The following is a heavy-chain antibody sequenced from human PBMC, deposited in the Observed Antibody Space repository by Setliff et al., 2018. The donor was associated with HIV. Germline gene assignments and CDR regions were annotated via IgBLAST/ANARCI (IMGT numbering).Heavy chain of an antibody. V-gene: IGHV4-34*01. J-gene: IGHJ4*02. CDR2: INHSGST. D-gene: IGHD1-1*01. CDR3: ARDLRGTQSSDY. CDR1: GGSFSGYY. Sequence: KASETLSLTCAVYGGSFSGYYWSWIRQPPGKGLEWIGEINHSGSTNYNPSLKSRVTISVDMSKNQFSLKLSSVTAADTAVYYCARDLRGTQSSDYWGQGTLVTVSS.